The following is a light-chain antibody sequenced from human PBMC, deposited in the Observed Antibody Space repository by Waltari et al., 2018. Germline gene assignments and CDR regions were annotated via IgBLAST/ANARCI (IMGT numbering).Light chain of an antibody. CDR1: NIGSKS. J-gene: IGLJ2*01. V-gene: IGLV3-21*04. Sequence: SYVLTQPPSVSVAPGKTARITCGGNNIGSKSVHWYQQKPGQAPVVVIYYDSDRPSGIPERFSCSNSGNTATLTISRVEAGDEADYYCQVWDSSSDREVFGGGTKLTVL. CDR3: QVWDSSSDREV. CDR2: YDS.